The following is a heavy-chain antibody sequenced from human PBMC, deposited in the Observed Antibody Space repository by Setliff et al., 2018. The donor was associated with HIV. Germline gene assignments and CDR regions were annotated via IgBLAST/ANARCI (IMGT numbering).Heavy chain of an antibody. V-gene: IGHV1-69*13. Sequence: SVKVSCKASGGTFSSYAISWVRQAPGQGLEWMGGIIPIFGTTQFAQKFQGRLTITADESTSTAYMELSSLKSEDTAVYYCARARGIITTFDYWGQGTLVTVSS. D-gene: IGHD3-22*01. CDR1: GGTFSSYA. CDR3: ARARGIITTFDY. J-gene: IGHJ4*02. CDR2: IIPIFGTT.